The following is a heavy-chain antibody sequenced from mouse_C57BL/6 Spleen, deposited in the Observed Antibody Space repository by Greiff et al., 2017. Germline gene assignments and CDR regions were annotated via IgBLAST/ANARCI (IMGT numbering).Heavy chain of an antibody. CDR2: IYPRSGNT. Sequence: QVQLQQSGAELARPGASVKLSCKASGYTFTSYGISWVKQRTGQGLEWIGEIYPRSGNTYYNEKFKGKATLTADKSSSTAYMELRSLTSEDSAVYFCAREEDYDGYYVFAYWGQGTLVTVSA. J-gene: IGHJ3*01. CDR1: GYTFTSYG. CDR3: AREEDYDGYYVFAY. D-gene: IGHD2-3*01. V-gene: IGHV1-81*01.